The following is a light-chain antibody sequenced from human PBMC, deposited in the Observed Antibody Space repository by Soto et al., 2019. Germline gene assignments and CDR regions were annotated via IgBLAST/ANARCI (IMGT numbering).Light chain of an antibody. J-gene: IGKJ1*01. Sequence: DIQMTQSPSSLSASVGDRVTITCRASQDISKYLNWYQQKPGNAPTLLIYSASNLQSGVPSRFSGGGSGTDFTLIITSLQPEGFATYYCQQHFRAEWTFGQGTKV. V-gene: IGKV1-39*01. CDR1: QDISKY. CDR2: SAS. CDR3: QQHFRAEWT.